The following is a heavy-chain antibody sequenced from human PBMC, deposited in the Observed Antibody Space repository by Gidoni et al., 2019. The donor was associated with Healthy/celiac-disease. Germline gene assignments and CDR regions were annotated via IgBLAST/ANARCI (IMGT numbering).Heavy chain of an antibody. D-gene: IGHD3-22*01. CDR3: AKDQGYYYDSSGYRAFDI. CDR2: ISGSGGST. J-gene: IGHJ3*02. Sequence: APGKGLEWVSAISGSGGSTYYADSVKGRFTISRDNSKNTLYLQMKSLRADDTAVYYCAKDQGYYYDSSGYRAFDIWGQGTMVTVSS. V-gene: IGHV3-23*01.